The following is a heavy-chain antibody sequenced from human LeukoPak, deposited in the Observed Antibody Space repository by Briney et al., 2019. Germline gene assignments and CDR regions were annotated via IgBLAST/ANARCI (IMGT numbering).Heavy chain of an antibody. CDR2: ISGSGGST. CDR3: ARAPVTSCRGAFCYPFDY. V-gene: IGHV3-23*01. CDR1: GFTFSSYG. J-gene: IGHJ4*02. D-gene: IGHD2-15*01. Sequence: GGTLRLSCAASGFTFSSYGMSWVRQAPEKGLEWVSAISGSGGSTYYADSVRGRFTISRDNSKNTLYLQMNRLRVEDAAVYYCARAPVTSCRGAFCYPFDYWGQGTLVTVSS.